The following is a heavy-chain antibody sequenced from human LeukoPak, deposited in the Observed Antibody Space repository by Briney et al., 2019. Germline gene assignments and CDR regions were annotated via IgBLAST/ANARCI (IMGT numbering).Heavy chain of an antibody. CDR1: GGSISSYY. CDR3: ASMGAGYGSGSYGPWDY. J-gene: IGHJ4*02. CDR2: IYYSGST. V-gene: IGHV4-59*08. Sequence: SETLSLTCTVSGGSISSYYWSWIRQPPGKGLEWIGYIYYSGSTNYNPSLKSRVTISVDTSKNQFSLKLSSVTAADTAVYYCASMGAGYGSGSYGPWDYWGQGTLVTVSS. D-gene: IGHD3-10*01.